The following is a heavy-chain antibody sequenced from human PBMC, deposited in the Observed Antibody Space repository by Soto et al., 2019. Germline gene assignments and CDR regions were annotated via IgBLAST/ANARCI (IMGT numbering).Heavy chain of an antibody. D-gene: IGHD3-10*01. Sequence: SETLSLTCTVSGGSISSYYWSWIRQPPGKGLEWIGYIYYSGSTNYNPSLKSRVTISVDTSKNQFSLRLSSVTAADTAVYYCARDRPQYGSGSYHAFDIWGQGTMVTVSS. J-gene: IGHJ3*02. CDR1: GGSISSYY. V-gene: IGHV4-59*01. CDR3: ARDRPQYGSGSYHAFDI. CDR2: IYYSGST.